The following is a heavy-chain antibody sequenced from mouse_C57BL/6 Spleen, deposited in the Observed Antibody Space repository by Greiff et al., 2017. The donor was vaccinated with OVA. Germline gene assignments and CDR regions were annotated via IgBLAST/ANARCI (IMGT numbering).Heavy chain of an antibody. CDR3: ARSVGSTTGAY. Sequence: EVQGVESGPELVKPGASVKIPCKASGYTFTDYNMDWVKQSHGKSLEWIGDINPNNGGTIYNQKFKGKATLTVDKSSSTAYMELRSLTSEDTAVYYCARSVGSTTGAYWGKGTLVTVSA. D-gene: IGHD1-1*01. V-gene: IGHV1-18*01. CDR2: INPNNGGT. J-gene: IGHJ3*01. CDR1: GYTFTDYN.